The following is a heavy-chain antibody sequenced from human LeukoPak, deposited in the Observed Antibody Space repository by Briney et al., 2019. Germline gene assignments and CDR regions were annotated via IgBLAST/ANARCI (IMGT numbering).Heavy chain of an antibody. J-gene: IGHJ4*02. CDR3: AKEGGSRGYFDY. Sequence: PGGSLRLSCAASGFTFSSYTMSWVRQAPGKGLEWVSAVSGSGGSTYYADSVKGRFTISRDNSKNTLYLQMNSLRAEDTAVYYCAKEGGSRGYFDYWGQGTLVTVSS. V-gene: IGHV3-23*01. CDR2: VSGSGGST. CDR1: GFTFSSYT.